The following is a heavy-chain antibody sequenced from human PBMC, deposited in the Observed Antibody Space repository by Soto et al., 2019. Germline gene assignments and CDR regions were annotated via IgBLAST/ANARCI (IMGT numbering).Heavy chain of an antibody. CDR1: GFTFSNYW. Sequence: EVQLVESGGGLVQPGGSLRLSCAVSGFTFSNYWMHWVRQAPGEGLVWVSRVNSDGSSTNHADSVKGRITISRDNAKNTVYLQVNSQRDEDTAVYYCARGGWRSYHLDYWGQGTLVTVSS. CDR2: VNSDGSST. D-gene: IGHD6-19*01. J-gene: IGHJ4*02. V-gene: IGHV3-74*01. CDR3: ARGGWRSYHLDY.